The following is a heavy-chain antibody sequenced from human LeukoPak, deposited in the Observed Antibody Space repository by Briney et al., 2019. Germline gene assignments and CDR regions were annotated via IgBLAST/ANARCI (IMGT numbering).Heavy chain of an antibody. D-gene: IGHD5-18*01. CDR2: INHSGST. CDR3: ARGYSSKSYYFDY. Sequence: SETLSLTCAVYGGSFSGYYWSWIRQPPGKGLEWIGEINHSGSTNYNPSLKSRVTISVDTSKNQFSLKLGSVTAADTAVYYCARGYSSKSYYFDYWGQGTLVTVSS. CDR1: GGSFSGYY. V-gene: IGHV4-34*09. J-gene: IGHJ4*02.